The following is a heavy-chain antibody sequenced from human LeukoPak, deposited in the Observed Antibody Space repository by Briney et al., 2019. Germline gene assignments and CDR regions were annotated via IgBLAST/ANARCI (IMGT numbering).Heavy chain of an antibody. D-gene: IGHD3-22*01. CDR2: IKGDGSTT. V-gene: IGHV3-74*01. J-gene: IGHJ4*02. CDR3: ARDLYNYYDSSGYPGDY. Sequence: PGGSLRLSCAASGFTFSTYWMHWVRQAPGKGLVWVSRIKGDGSTTIYADPVKGRFTISRDNSKNTLYLQTSSLRAEDTAVYYCARDLYNYYDSSGYPGDYWGQGTLVTVSS. CDR1: GFTFSTYW.